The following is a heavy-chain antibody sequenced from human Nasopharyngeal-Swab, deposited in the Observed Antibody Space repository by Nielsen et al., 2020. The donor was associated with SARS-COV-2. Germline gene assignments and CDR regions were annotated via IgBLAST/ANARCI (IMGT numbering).Heavy chain of an antibody. CDR1: GFTFSDYY. J-gene: IGHJ4*02. V-gene: IGHV3-11*05. Sequence: GGSLRLSCAASGFTFSDYYMSWIRQAPGKGLEWVSYISNSGSSTNYADSVRGRFTISRDNAKNSLYLRMNSLRAEDTAVYYCAKDGSSSPTYWGQGTLVTVSS. CDR3: AKDGSSSPTY. CDR2: ISNSGSST. D-gene: IGHD6-13*01.